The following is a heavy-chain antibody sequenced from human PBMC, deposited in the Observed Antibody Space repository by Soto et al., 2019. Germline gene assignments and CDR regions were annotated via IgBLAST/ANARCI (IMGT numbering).Heavy chain of an antibody. CDR2: AHYSGST. CDR3: ARDRSTYGGGGTGEVKENWFDP. J-gene: IGHJ5*02. D-gene: IGHD2-8*01. CDR1: AGSLSHYY. V-gene: IGHV4-59*01. Sequence: PSQSLSLTCTLAAGSLSHYYWSWIRQSPGKGLEWIGYAHYSGSTDYNPSLKSRGTMLVDASKNQVALKLISVTTADTAVYYCARDRSTYGGGGTGEVKENWFDPWGPGTLVTVSS.